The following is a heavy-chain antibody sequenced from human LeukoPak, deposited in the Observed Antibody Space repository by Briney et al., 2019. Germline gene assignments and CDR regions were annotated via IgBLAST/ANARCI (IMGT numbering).Heavy chain of an antibody. J-gene: IGHJ5*02. V-gene: IGHV1-18*01. CDR2: ISGNNDGS. CDR1: GYTFTNHH. D-gene: IGHD3-10*02. Sequence: ASVKVSCKASGYTFTNHHITWVRQAPGQGLEWLGCISGNNDGSKYARKSQDRITMTTDASAATAYMELRSLTSDDTALYYCARNVSGAVDLWGQGTLVAVSS. CDR3: ARNVSGAVDL.